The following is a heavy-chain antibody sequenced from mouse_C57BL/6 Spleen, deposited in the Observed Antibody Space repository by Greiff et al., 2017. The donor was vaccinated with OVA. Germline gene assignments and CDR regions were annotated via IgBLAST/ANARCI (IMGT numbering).Heavy chain of an antibody. V-gene: IGHV5-12*01. Sequence: EVMLVESGGGLVQPGGSLKLSCAASGFTFSDYYMYWVRQTPEKRLEWVAYISTGGGSTYYPDTVKGRFTISRDNSTNTLYLQLSRLKSEDRAVYCCARRKGDYDTWLAYWGQGTLVTVSA. D-gene: IGHD2-4*01. CDR1: GFTFSDYY. CDR2: ISTGGGST. CDR3: ARRKGDYDTWLAY. J-gene: IGHJ3*01.